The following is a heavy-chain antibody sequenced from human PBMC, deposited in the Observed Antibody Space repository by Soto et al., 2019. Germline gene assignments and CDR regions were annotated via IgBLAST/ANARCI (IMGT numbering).Heavy chain of an antibody. Sequence: PSETLSLTCAVSGGSISSGGYSWSWIRQPPGKGLEWIGYIYHSGSTYYNPSLKSRVTISVDRSKNQFSLKLSSVTAADTAVYYCQRDQGITTFGVYSINSSGMDVWGKGTTVTVP. D-gene: IGHD3-3*01. V-gene: IGHV4-30-2*01. J-gene: IGHJ6*04. CDR3: QRDQGITTFGVYSINSSGMDV. CDR1: GGSISSGGYS. CDR2: IYHSGST.